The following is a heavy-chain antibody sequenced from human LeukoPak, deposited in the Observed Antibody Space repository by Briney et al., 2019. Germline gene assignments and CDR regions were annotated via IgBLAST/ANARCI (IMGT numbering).Heavy chain of an antibody. Sequence: PSETLSLTCTVSGGSISSYYWSWIRQPPGKGLEWIGYIYYSGSTNYNPSLKSRVTISVDTSKNQFSLKLSSVTAADTAVYYCARVGWLRPYYGMDVWGQGTTVTVSS. CDR2: IYYSGST. J-gene: IGHJ6*02. CDR3: ARVGWLRPYYGMDV. D-gene: IGHD5-12*01. CDR1: GGSISSYY. V-gene: IGHV4-59*01.